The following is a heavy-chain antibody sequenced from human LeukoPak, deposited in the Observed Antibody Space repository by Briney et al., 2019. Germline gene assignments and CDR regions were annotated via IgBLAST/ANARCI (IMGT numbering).Heavy chain of an antibody. CDR1: GFTFSSYG. CDR3: ARDETYYDILTGYQIGYYFDY. V-gene: IGHV3-33*01. J-gene: IGHJ4*02. D-gene: IGHD3-9*01. Sequence: GGSLRLSCAASGFTFSSYGMHWVRQAPGKGLEWVAVIWYDGSNKYYADSVKGRFTISRDNSKNTLYLQMNSLRAEDTAVYYCARDETYYDILTGYQIGYYFDYWGQGTLVTVSS. CDR2: IWYDGSNK.